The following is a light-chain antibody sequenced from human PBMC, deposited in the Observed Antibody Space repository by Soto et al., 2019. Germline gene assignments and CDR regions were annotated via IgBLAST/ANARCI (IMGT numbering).Light chain of an antibody. Sequence: EIVLTQSPATLSLSPGERATLSCGASQTVTSNYLAWYQQKPGQAPRLLIFGASIRVTGIPDRFIGSGSGTDFTLTISRLEPEDFAVDYCQHYVTSLTTFGQGTKVDIK. CDR1: QTVTSNY. V-gene: IGKV3-20*01. CDR3: QHYVTSLTT. J-gene: IGKJ1*01. CDR2: GAS.